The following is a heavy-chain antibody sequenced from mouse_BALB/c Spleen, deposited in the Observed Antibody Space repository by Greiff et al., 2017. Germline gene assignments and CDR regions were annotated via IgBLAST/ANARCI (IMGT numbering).Heavy chain of an antibody. Sequence: QVQLKESGPGLVAPSQSLSITCTVSGFSLTSYGVHWVRQPPGKGLEWLGVIWAGGSTNYKSALMSRLSISKDNSKSQVFLKMNSLQTDDTAMYYCARNRYGYYFDYWGQGTTLTVSA. CDR2: IWAGGST. D-gene: IGHD2-14*01. J-gene: IGHJ2*01. CDR1: GFSLTSYG. CDR3: ARNRYGYYFDY. V-gene: IGHV2-9*02.